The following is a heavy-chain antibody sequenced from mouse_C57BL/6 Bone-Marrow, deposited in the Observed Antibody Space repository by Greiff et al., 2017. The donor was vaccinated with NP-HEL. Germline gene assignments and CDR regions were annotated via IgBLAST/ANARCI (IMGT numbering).Heavy chain of an antibody. Sequence: QVQLQQSGAELAKPGASVKLSCKASGYTFTSYWMHWVKQRPGQGLEWIGYINPSSGYTKYNQKFKDKATLTADKSSSTAYMQLSSLTYEDSAVYYCAKGYYDYPYYFDYWGQGTTLTVSS. J-gene: IGHJ2*01. CDR2: INPSSGYT. D-gene: IGHD2-4*01. CDR1: GYTFTSYW. V-gene: IGHV1-7*01. CDR3: AKGYYDYPYYFDY.